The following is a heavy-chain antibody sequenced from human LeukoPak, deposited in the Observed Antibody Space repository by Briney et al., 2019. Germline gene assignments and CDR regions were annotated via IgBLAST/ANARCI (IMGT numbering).Heavy chain of an antibody. V-gene: IGHV1-46*01. CDR3: ARGQWGMIAARPAMAFDI. J-gene: IGHJ3*02. Sequence: ASVKVSCKASGYTFTTYYVHWVRQAPGQGLEWMGIINPSGGSTTYAQKFRGRLTMTRDMSTSTVYMELSSLRSEDTAVYYCARGQWGMIAARPAMAFDIWGQGTMVTVSS. D-gene: IGHD6-6*01. CDR1: GYTFTTYY. CDR2: INPSGGST.